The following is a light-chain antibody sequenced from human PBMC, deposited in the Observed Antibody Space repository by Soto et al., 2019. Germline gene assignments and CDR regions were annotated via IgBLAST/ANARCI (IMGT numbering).Light chain of an antibody. CDR2: GAS. V-gene: IGKV3-15*01. J-gene: IGKJ1*01. Sequence: EIVITQSPATVPVSPGERVTLSCRASQSVSIDLAWYQQKPGQGPRLLIYGASTRATDIPPSFTGSGSGTEFTLTISSLQSEDIAVYYCQQYNKWPQTFGQGTKVDIK. CDR3: QQYNKWPQT. CDR1: QSVSID.